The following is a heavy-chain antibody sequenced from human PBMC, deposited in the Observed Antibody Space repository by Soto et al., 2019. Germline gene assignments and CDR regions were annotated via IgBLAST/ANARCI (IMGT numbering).Heavy chain of an antibody. CDR1: GFTFSSYS. CDR2: ISSSSSTI. V-gene: IGHV3-48*02. J-gene: IGHJ4*02. CDR3: ARALFGYYDSSGYYRESLFDY. Sequence: LRLSCAASGFTFSSYSMNWVRQAPGKGLEWVSYISSSSSTIYYADSVKGRFTISRDNAKNSLYLQMNSLRDEDTAVYYCARALFGYYDSSGYYRESLFDYWGQGTLVTVSS. D-gene: IGHD3-22*01.